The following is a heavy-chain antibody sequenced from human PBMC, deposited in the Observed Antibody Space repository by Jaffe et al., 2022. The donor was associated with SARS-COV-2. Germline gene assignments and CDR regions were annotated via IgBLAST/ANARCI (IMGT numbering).Heavy chain of an antibody. V-gene: IGHV4-61*02. CDR2: IYTSGST. CDR3: AREPYYDLVWFDP. J-gene: IGHJ5*02. Sequence: QVQLQESGPGLVKPSQTLSLTCTVSGGSISSGSYYWSWIRQPAGKGLEWIGRIYTSGSTNYNPSLKSRVTISVDTSKNQFSLKLSSVTAADTAVYYCAREPYYDLVWFDPWGQGTLVTVSS. CDR1: GGSISSGSYY. D-gene: IGHD3-3*01.